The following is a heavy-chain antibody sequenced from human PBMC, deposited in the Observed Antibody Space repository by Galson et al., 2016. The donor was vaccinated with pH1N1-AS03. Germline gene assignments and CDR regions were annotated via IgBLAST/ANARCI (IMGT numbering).Heavy chain of an antibody. J-gene: IGHJ4*02. V-gene: IGHV3-23*01. CDR2: ISASGVTT. D-gene: IGHD1-14*01. CDR3: AKDMNRFDH. CDR1: GFTFSSYA. Sequence: SLSLSCEASGFTFSSYAMTWVPQAPAKGLEWVSTISASGVTTDYADSVKARFTFSKDTINNFLYLQMDSLTTDDSALFFCAKDMNRFDHWGQGTLVTVSS.